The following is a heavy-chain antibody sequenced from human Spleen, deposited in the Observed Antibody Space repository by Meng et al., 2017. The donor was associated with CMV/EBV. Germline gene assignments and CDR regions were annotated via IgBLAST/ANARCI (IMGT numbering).Heavy chain of an antibody. V-gene: IGHV4-34*01. CDR1: GGSFSGYY. CDR3: ARGKDSSGYFDY. J-gene: IGHJ4*02. D-gene: IGHD6-19*01. CDR2: INHSGST. Sequence: LSCAVYGGSFSGYYWSWIRQPPGKGLEWIGEINHSGSTNYNPSLKSRVTISVDTSKNQFSLKLSSVTAADTAVYYCARGKDSSGYFDYWGQGTLVTVSS.